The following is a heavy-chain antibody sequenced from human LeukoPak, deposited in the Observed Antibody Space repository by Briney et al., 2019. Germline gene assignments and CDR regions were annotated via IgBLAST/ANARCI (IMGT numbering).Heavy chain of an antibody. CDR2: IKQDGSEK. D-gene: IGHD2-15*01. CDR3: ARDGGTAGEFDY. J-gene: IGHJ4*02. CDR1: GFTLRSYW. V-gene: IGHV3-7*05. Sequence: PGGSLRLSCAASGFTLRSYWMTWVRQAPGKGLGWVANIKQDGSEKYYVDSVKGRFTISRDNAKNSLYLQMNSLRAEGTAMYYCARDGGTAGEFDYWGQGTLVTVSS.